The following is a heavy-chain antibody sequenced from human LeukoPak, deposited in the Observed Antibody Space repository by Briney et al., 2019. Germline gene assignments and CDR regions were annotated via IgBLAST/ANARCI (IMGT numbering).Heavy chain of an antibody. J-gene: IGHJ6*02. Sequence: SETLSLTCTVSGGSISSSSYYWGWIRQPPGKGLEWIGSIYCSGSTYYNPSLKSRVTISVDTSKNQFSLKLSSVTAADTAVYYGASGYSYGYYYYGMDVWGQGTTVTVSS. D-gene: IGHD5-18*01. CDR3: ASGYSYGYYYYGMDV. V-gene: IGHV4-39*01. CDR2: IYCSGST. CDR1: GGSISSSSYY.